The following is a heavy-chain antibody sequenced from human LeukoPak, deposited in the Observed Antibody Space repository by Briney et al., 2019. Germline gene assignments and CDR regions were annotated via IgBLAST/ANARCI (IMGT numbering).Heavy chain of an antibody. J-gene: IGHJ4*02. CDR1: GGSISGFY. Sequence: SETLSLTCTVSGGSISGFYWSWIRHPPGKGLEWIGYIYYTGTTNYNPSLKSRVTLSVDTSKNQVSLKLSTVTAADTAMYYCAGGSKWLAFDYWGQGSLVTVSS. CDR3: AGGSKWLAFDY. D-gene: IGHD6-19*01. CDR2: IYYTGTT. V-gene: IGHV4-59*01.